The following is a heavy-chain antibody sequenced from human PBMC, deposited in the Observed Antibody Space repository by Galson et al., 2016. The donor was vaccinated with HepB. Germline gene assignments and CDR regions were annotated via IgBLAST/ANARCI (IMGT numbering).Heavy chain of an antibody. CDR3: TRDLYCDSVSWFREGDY. CDR2: IYPGDSDV. V-gene: IGHV5-51*01. D-gene: IGHD2/OR15-2a*01. CDR1: GYSFTSYW. Sequence: QSGAEVKKAGESLKISCKGSGYSFTSYWIAWVRQMPGKGLEWMGIIYPGDSDVRYSPSLQGQVTISVDKSINTAYLQWSSLKASDTAMYYCTRDLYCDSVSWFREGDYWGQGTLVTVSS. J-gene: IGHJ4*02.